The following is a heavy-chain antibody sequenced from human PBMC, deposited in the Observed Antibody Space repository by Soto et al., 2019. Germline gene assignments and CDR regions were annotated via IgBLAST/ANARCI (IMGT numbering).Heavy chain of an antibody. V-gene: IGHV3-30*18. CDR2: ITYDGTDK. J-gene: IGHJ4*02. CDR1: GFIFSRSG. D-gene: IGHD5-12*01. CDR3: AKESWLQVSYYYFDY. Sequence: PGGSLRLSCEASGFIFSRSGMYWVRQAPGKGLEWVAIITYDGTDKYYADSVKGRFTISRDNSKNTLYLHVSSLRAEDTAVYYCAKESWLQVSYYYFDYWGQGTPVTVSS.